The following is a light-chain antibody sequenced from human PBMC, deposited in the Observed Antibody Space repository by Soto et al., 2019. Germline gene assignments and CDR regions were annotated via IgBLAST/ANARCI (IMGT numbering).Light chain of an antibody. Sequence: DIQMTQSPSFLSASVGDRVTITCRASQTISTYLNWYQQKPGKAPKLLIYAASSLQSGVPSRFSGSGSGTDFTLTISGLQSEDFATYYCQQSYTLPPQYTFGQGTKVEIK. CDR3: QQSYTLPPQYT. CDR2: AAS. J-gene: IGKJ2*01. CDR1: QTISTY. V-gene: IGKV1-39*01.